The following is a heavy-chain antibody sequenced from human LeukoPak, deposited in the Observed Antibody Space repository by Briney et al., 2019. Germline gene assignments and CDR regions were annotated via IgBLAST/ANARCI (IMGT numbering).Heavy chain of an antibody. J-gene: IGHJ4*02. CDR2: IYYSGNT. V-gene: IGHV4-39*01. D-gene: IGHD3-10*01. Sequence: SETLSLTCTVSGGSISSYSYYWGWIRQPPGKGLEWIGSIYYSGNTYYNPSLKSRVTISVDTSKNQFSLKLSSVTAADTAVYYCARGKVVVRGVISGYFDYWGRGTLVTVSS. CDR1: GGSISSYSYY. CDR3: ARGKVVVRGVISGYFDY.